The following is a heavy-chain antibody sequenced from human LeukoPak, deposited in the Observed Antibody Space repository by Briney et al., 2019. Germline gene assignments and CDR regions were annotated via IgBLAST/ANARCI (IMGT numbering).Heavy chain of an antibody. V-gene: IGHV3-48*04. CDR3: ARDYCRSTSCRFDY. CDR1: GFTFSDFW. Sequence: GGSLRLSCAGSGFTFSDFWMTWVRQAPGKGLEWVSYISSSSSTIYYADSVKGRFTISRDNAKNSLYLQMNRLRAEDTAVYYCARDYCRSTSCRFDYWGQRTLVTVSS. CDR2: ISSSSSTI. D-gene: IGHD2-2*01. J-gene: IGHJ4*02.